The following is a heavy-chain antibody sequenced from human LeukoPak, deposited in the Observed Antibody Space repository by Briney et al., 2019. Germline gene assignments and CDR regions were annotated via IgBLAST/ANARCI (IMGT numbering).Heavy chain of an antibody. D-gene: IGHD2-21*01. J-gene: IGHJ4*02. CDR3: ARREVIGWSNPYYFDY. CDR2: IKQDGSEK. Sequence: TGGSLRLSCAASGFTFSSYSMNWVRQAPGKGLEWVANIKQDGSEKYYVDSVKGRFTISRDNAKNSLYLQMNSLRAEDTAVYYCARREVIGWSNPYYFDYWGQGTLVTVSS. V-gene: IGHV3-7*01. CDR1: GFTFSSYS.